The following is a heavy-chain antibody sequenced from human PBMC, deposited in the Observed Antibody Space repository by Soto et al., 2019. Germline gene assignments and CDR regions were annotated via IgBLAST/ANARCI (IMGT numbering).Heavy chain of an antibody. CDR1: GLMFNTYA. J-gene: IGHJ6*02. CDR3: ANRPRYYNMDV. CDR2: ISSTCGGT. V-gene: IGHV3-23*01. Sequence: GGSLRLSCEASGLMFNTYAMTWVRQAPGKGLEWVATISSTCGGTYYADSVKGRFTISRDNSNNRLYLQMYSLRAEDTAVYFCANRPRYYNMDVWGQGTTVT.